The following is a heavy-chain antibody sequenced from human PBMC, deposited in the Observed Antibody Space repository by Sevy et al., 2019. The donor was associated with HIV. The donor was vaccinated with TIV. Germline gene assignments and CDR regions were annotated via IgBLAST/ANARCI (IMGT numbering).Heavy chain of an antibody. Sequence: GGSLRLSCAASEFTFSSYGMHWVRQAPGKGLVWVSRISSDGRSTSYADSVKGRFTISRDNAKNTLYLQMNSLRAEDTSVYYCARDQVTIFGVGENWFDPWGQGTLVTVSS. V-gene: IGHV3-74*01. CDR2: ISSDGRST. J-gene: IGHJ5*02. CDR3: ARDQVTIFGVGENWFDP. CDR1: EFTFSSYG. D-gene: IGHD3-3*01.